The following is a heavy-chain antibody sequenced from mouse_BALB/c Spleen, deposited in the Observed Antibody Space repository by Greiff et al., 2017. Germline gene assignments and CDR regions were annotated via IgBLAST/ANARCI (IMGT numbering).Heavy chain of an antibody. J-gene: IGHJ2*01. V-gene: IGHV5-9-3*01. CDR2: ISSGGSYT. CDR3: ARLNSTTVVAYYFDY. CDR1: GFTFSSYA. D-gene: IGHD1-1*01. Sequence: EVQLVESGGGLVKPGGSLKLSCAASGFTFSSYAMSWVRQTPEKRLEWVATISSGGSYTYYPDSVKGRFTISRDNAKNTLYLQMSSLRSEDTAMYYCARLNSTTVVAYYFDYWGQGTTLTVSS.